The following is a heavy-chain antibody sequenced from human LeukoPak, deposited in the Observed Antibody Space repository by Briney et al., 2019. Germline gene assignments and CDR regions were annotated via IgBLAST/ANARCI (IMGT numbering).Heavy chain of an antibody. D-gene: IGHD3-10*01. J-gene: IGHJ4*02. Sequence: SETLSLTCTVSGGSISSSSYYWSWIRQPPGKGLEWIGEINHSGSTNYNPSLKSRVTISVDTSKNQFSLKLSSVTAADTAVYYCARGQMYYYGSGSFHYWGQGTLVTVSS. V-gene: IGHV4-39*07. CDR2: INHSGST. CDR1: GGSISSSSYY. CDR3: ARGQMYYYGSGSFHY.